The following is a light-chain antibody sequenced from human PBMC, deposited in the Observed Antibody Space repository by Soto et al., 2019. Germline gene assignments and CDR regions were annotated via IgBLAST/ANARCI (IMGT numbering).Light chain of an antibody. CDR1: SSDVGGYSY. CDR3: SSYAGSYTYV. Sequence: QSVLTQPRSVSGSPGQSVTISCTGTSSDVGGYSYVSWYQQHPGKAPKLIIYDVSKRTSGVPDRFSGSKSGNTASLTISGLQADEEADYYCSSYAGSYTYVFGTGTKLTVL. CDR2: DVS. V-gene: IGLV2-11*01. J-gene: IGLJ1*01.